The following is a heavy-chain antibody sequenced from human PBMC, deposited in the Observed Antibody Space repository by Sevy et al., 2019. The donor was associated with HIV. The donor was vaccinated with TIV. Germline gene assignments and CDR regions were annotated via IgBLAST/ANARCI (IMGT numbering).Heavy chain of an antibody. CDR3: ARDKYYYVSGSFDY. D-gene: IGHD3-10*01. CDR1: GGIFRSNA. CDR2: IIAVFGTT. Sequence: ASVKVSCKASGGIFRSNAISWVRQAPGQGHEWMGGIIAVFGTTNYAQKFQGRVTVSADESRSTAYMELSSLRSEDTAVYYCARDKYYYVSGSFDYWGQGTQVTVS. V-gene: IGHV1-69*13. J-gene: IGHJ4*01.